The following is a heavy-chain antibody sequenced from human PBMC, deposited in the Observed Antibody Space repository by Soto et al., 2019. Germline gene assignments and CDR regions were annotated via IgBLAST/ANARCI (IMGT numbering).Heavy chain of an antibody. CDR1: GFTFSSYG. Sequence: GGSLRPSCAASGFTFSSYGMHWVRQAPGKGLEWVAVISYDGSNKYYADSVKGRFTISRDNSKNTLYLQMNSLRAEDTAVYYCAKESHRYRGLDVWGQGTTVTVSS. CDR2: ISYDGSNK. J-gene: IGHJ6*02. D-gene: IGHD5-12*01. V-gene: IGHV3-30*18. CDR3: AKESHRYRGLDV.